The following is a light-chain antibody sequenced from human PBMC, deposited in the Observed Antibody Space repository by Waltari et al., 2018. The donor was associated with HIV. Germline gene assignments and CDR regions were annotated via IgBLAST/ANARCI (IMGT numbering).Light chain of an antibody. CDR1: SSNIGATFD. Sequence: QSVLTQPPSVSGAPGQRVIISCTGSSSNIGATFDVHWYQLLPGTAPQLLIYATSNRPSGVPDIFSGSKSGTSASLAITGLQAEDEAEYYGQSFDSSLNAYVFGPGTTVVVL. CDR2: ATS. J-gene: IGLJ1*01. V-gene: IGLV1-40*02. CDR3: QSFDSSLNAYV.